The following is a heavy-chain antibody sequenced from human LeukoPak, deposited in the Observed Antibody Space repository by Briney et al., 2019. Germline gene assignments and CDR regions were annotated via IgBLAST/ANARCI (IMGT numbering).Heavy chain of an antibody. J-gene: IGHJ4*02. Sequence: PGGSLRLSCAASGFTFSSYGMHWVRQAPGKGLEWVAFIRYDGSNKYYADSVKGRFTISRDNSKNTLCLQMNSLRAEDTAVYYCAKGTGFWSADLYWGQGTLVTVSS. CDR3: AKGTGFWSADLY. CDR1: GFTFSSYG. V-gene: IGHV3-30*02. D-gene: IGHD3-3*01. CDR2: IRYDGSNK.